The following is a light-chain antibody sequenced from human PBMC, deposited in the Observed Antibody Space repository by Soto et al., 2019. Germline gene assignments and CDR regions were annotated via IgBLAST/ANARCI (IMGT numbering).Light chain of an antibody. V-gene: IGKV3-20*01. Sequence: EIVLTQSPGTLSLSPGERATLFCRASQTITTSQLAWYQQKPGQAPRVLIFGASNRATGIPDRFSGSGSGTDFTLTISRLEPEDFAIYYCQQYAGSPGTFGQGTTVEVK. CDR1: QTITTSQ. J-gene: IGKJ1*01. CDR3: QQYAGSPGT. CDR2: GAS.